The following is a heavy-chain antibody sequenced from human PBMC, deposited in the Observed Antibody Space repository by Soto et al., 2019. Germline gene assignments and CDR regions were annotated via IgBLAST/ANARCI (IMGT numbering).Heavy chain of an antibody. CDR3: ARGRYGDY. CDR2: SSAHNGNT. V-gene: IGHV1-18*01. Sequence: QVHLVQSGAEVKKPGASVKVSCKGSGYAFTTYGITWVRQAPGQGLEWMGWSSAHNGNTNYAQKLQGRVTVTRDTSTSTDYMELRSMRSDDTAVYYCARGRYGDYWGQGALVTVSS. CDR1: GYAFTTYG. D-gene: IGHD1-1*01. J-gene: IGHJ4*02.